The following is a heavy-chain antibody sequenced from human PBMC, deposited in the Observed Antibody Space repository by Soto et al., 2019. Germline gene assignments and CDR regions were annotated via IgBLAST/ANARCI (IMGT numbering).Heavy chain of an antibody. D-gene: IGHD6-19*01. J-gene: IGHJ4*02. V-gene: IGHV3-33*01. CDR2: MWYDGSNE. CDR3: ASARDSSGWYVDDY. CDR1: GFTFSSYG. Sequence: QVQLVESGGGVVQPGTSLRLSCAASGFTFSSYGMHWVRQAPGKGLEWVAVMWYDGSNEYYADSVKGRFTIFRDNSKNTVYLQMNSLRAEDTAVYYCASARDSSGWYVDDYWGQGTLVTVSS.